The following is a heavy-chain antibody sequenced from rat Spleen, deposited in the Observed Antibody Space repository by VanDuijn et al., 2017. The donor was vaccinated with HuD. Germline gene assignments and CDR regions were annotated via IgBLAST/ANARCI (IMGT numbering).Heavy chain of an antibody. CDR3: ATPPEGYFDY. J-gene: IGHJ2*01. V-gene: IGHV5-20*01. CDR1: GFTFSDYY. Sequence: EVQLVESDGGLVQPGRSLKLSCAASGFTFSDYYMAWVRQAPTKGLEWVASINYDGSNIYYRDSVKGRFTVSRDNAKSTLYLQMDSLRSEDTATYYLATPPEGYFDYWGQGVMVTVSS. CDR2: INYDGSNI. D-gene: IGHD1-11*01.